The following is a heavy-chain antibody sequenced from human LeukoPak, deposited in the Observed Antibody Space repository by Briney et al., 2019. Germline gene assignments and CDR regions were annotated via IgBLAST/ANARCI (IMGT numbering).Heavy chain of an antibody. CDR3: AKASSRSFSSGYYGNAFDI. Sequence: GRSLRLSCAASGFTFDDYAMHWVRQAPGKGLEWVSGISWASGSIGYADSVKGRFTISRDNAKNSLYLQMNSLRAGDMALYYCAKASSRSFSSGYYGNAFDIWGQGTMVTVSS. CDR2: ISWASGSI. V-gene: IGHV3-9*03. J-gene: IGHJ3*02. D-gene: IGHD6-19*01. CDR1: GFTFDDYA.